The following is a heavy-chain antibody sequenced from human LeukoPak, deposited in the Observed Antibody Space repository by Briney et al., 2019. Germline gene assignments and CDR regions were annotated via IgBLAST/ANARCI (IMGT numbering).Heavy chain of an antibody. Sequence: PGGSLRLSWAASGFTFSSYGMHWVRQPPSKGLEWVALISYDGGNNHYADSVKGRVSISTDDSKNTLYLQMNSLRCENTAVYYCAKDGATWRDPGAYWGQGTLVTVSS. J-gene: IGHJ4*02. V-gene: IGHV3-30*18. CDR3: AKDGATWRDPGAY. CDR1: GFTFSSYG. D-gene: IGHD7-27*01. CDR2: ISYDGGNN.